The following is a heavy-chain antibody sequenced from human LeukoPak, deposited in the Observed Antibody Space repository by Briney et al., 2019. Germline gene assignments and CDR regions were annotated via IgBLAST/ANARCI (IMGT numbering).Heavy chain of an antibody. CDR2: IYHSGRT. J-gene: IGHJ4*02. Sequence: PSKTLSLTCVVSGYSISSGSWWGWIRQPPGKGLEWIGSIYHSGRTYYNPSLKSRLTISVDTSKNQFSLKLGSVTATDTAVYYCMRGDFWGGYRIIDYWGQGTLVTVSS. V-gene: IGHV4-38-2*01. CDR3: MRGDFWGGYRIIDY. D-gene: IGHD3-3*01. CDR1: GYSISSGSW.